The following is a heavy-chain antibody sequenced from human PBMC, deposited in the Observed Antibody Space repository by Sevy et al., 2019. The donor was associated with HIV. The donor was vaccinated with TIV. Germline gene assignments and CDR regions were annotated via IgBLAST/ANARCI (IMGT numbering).Heavy chain of an antibody. V-gene: IGHV3-9*01. J-gene: IGHJ6*02. CDR2: ISLNSGSI. D-gene: IGHD1-26*01. CDR3: AKDLVGATKVPPGHYYYGMDV. CDR1: GFTFDDYA. Sequence: GGSLRLSCAASGFTFDDYAMHWVRQAPGKGLEWVSGISLNSGSIGYADSVKGRFTISRDNAKNSLYLQMNSLRAEDTALYYCAKDLVGATKVPPGHYYYGMDVWGQGTTVTVSS.